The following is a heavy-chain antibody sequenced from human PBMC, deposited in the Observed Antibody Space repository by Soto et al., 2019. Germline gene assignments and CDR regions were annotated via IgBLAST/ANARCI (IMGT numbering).Heavy chain of an antibody. V-gene: IGHV3-33*01. CDR3: ARDSSSWLYNWFDP. J-gene: IGHJ5*02. D-gene: IGHD6-13*01. CDR2: IWYDGSNK. CDR1: GFTFSSYG. Sequence: QVQLVESGGGVVQPGRSLRLSCAASGFTFSSYGMHWVRQAPGKGLEWVAVIWYDGSNKYYADSVKGRFTISRDKSKNTLYLQMNSLRAEDTAVYYCARDSSSWLYNWFDPWGQGTLVTVSS.